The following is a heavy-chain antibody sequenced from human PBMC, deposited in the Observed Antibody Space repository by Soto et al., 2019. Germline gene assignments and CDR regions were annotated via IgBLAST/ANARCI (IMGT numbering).Heavy chain of an antibody. CDR3: ARDLKGDDYGDYYYYGMDV. CDR1: GYTFTSYY. Sequence: ASVKVSCKASGYTFTSYYMHWVRQAPGQGLEWMGIITPSGGSTSYAQKFQGRVTMTRDTSTSTVYMELSSLRSEDTAVYYCARDLKGDDYGDYYYYGMDVWGQGTTVTVS. D-gene: IGHD4-17*01. J-gene: IGHJ6*02. CDR2: ITPSGGST. V-gene: IGHV1-46*01.